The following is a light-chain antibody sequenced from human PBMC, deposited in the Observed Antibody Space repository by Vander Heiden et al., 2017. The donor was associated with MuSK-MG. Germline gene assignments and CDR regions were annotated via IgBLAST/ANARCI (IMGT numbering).Light chain of an antibody. Sequence: DIQMTQSPSSLSASVGDRVTITCRASQSITSYLNWYQQKPGKAPRLLIYAASGLQSGVASRFSGSGFGTDFTLTISRLQPEDFATYYCQQTDGSPYTFGPGTKVDIK. CDR1: QSITSY. V-gene: IGKV1-39*01. CDR3: QQTDGSPYT. J-gene: IGKJ3*01. CDR2: AAS.